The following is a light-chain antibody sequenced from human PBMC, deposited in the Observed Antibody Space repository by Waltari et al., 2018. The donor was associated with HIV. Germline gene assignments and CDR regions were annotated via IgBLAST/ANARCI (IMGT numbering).Light chain of an antibody. V-gene: IGKV1-12*02. CDR3: QQFNGFPFT. Sequence: DIQLTQSPSSVGASIGDRIFITCRASQTIGNSLAWYQQKPGQVPELLIDSSSTLHSGAKSRFSGSGSGTDFTLTINGLQPEDFTTYYCQQFNGFPFTFGPGTRVDVK. CDR1: QTIGNS. J-gene: IGKJ3*01. CDR2: SSS.